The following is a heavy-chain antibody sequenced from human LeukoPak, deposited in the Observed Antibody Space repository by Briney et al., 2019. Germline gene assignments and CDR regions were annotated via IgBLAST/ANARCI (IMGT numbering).Heavy chain of an antibody. J-gene: IGHJ4*02. CDR2: INHSGST. V-gene: IGHV4-34*01. D-gene: IGHD6-13*01. CDR3: AREGGAAAGPGDY. Sequence: ASETLSLTCAVYGGSFSGYYWSWIRQPPGKGLEWIGEINHSGSTNYNPSLKSRVTISVDTSKNQFSLKLSSVTAADTAVYYYAREGGAAAGPGDYWGQGTLVTVSS. CDR1: GGSFSGYY.